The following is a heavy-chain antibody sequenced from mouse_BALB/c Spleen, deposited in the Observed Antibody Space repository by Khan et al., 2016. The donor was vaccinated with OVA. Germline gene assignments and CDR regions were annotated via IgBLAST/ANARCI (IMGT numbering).Heavy chain of an antibody. CDR2: ISSGGSYT. Sequence: EVELVESGGDLVKPEGSLKLSCAASGFTFSTYGMSWVRQTPDKRLGWVATISSGGSYTYYPDSVQGRFTISRDNAKNTLYLQMSSLKSEDTAMFYCARLAYYYESEGFAYWGQGTLVTVSA. J-gene: IGHJ3*01. V-gene: IGHV5-6*01. CDR1: GFTFSTYG. D-gene: IGHD1-1*01. CDR3: ARLAYYYESEGFAY.